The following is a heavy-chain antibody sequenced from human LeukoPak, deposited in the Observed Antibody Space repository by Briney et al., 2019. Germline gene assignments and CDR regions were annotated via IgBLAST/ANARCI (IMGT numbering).Heavy chain of an antibody. CDR3: AKAVGVAATSPTSYCYYGMDV. J-gene: IGHJ6*02. CDR1: GFTFSSYA. V-gene: IGHV3-23*01. D-gene: IGHD2-15*01. CDR2: ISDRDGST. Sequence: GGSLRLSCAASGFTFSSYAMSWVRQAPGKGLEWVSSISDRDGSTYYVGAVKGRFTISRDNSKNTLYLQMNSLRGEDTAVYFCAKAVGVAATSPTSYCYYGMDVWGQGTTVTVSS.